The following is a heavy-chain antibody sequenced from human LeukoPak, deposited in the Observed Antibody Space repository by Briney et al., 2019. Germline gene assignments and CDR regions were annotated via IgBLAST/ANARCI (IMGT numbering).Heavy chain of an antibody. J-gene: IGHJ4*02. D-gene: IGHD3-22*01. CDR2: IKEDGSDT. Sequence: GGSLRLSCAASGFRFSGFWMSWVRQAPGKGLEWVANIKEDGSDTYYVDSVKGRFTISRDNAKNSVYLQMSSLRDEDTAVYYLRRDAPHGDYDNSDTPFDYWGQGTLVTVSS. CDR1: GFRFSGFW. V-gene: IGHV3-7*01. CDR3: RRDAPHGDYDNSDTPFDY.